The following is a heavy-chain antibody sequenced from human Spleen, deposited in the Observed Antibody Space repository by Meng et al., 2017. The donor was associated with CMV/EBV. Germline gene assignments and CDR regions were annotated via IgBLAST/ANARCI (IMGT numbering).Heavy chain of an antibody. CDR3: AKDILGGAAAGRGFDY. CDR2: ISGSGGIT. V-gene: IGHV3-23*01. D-gene: IGHD6-13*01. J-gene: IGHJ4*02. Sequence: GGSLRLSCAASGFTFSDYSMNWVRQAPGKGLEWVSVISGSGGITYHADSVKGRFTISRDNSKNTLYLQMNSLRAEDTAIYYCAKDILGGAAAGRGFDYWGQGTLVTVSS. CDR1: GFTFSDYS.